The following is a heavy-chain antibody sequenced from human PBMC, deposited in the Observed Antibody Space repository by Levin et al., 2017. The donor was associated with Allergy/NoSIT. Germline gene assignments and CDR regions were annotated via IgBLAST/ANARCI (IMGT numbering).Heavy chain of an antibody. Sequence: SQTLSLTCAVSGSSITNSFWWGWIRQPPGKGLEWIGYIYHSGATQYNPSLESRSTLSVDSSKNQISLRLSSLTALDTAVYYCARMARSHYFGDWGQGTLVAVS. CDR2: IYHSGAT. J-gene: IGHJ4*02. CDR1: GSSITNSFW. CDR3: ARMARSHYFGD. V-gene: IGHV4-28*06.